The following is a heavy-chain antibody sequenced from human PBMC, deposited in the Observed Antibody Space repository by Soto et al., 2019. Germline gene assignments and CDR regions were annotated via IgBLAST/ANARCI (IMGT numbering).Heavy chain of an antibody. D-gene: IGHD3-16*01. V-gene: IGHV3-30*18. Sequence: QVQLVESGGGVVQPGRSLRLSCAASGFTFSSCGMHWVRQAPGKGLEWVAVISYDGIYKYYADSVKGRFTISRDNSKNTLYLQMNSLRAEDTAVYYCAKWNGGFDYWGQGTLVTVSS. CDR3: AKWNGGFDY. CDR2: ISYDGIYK. J-gene: IGHJ4*02. CDR1: GFTFSSCG.